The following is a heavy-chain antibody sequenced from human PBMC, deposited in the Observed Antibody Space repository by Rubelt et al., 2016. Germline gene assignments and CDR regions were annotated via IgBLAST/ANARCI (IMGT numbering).Heavy chain of an antibody. J-gene: IGHJ3*02. CDR3: ARRDGYNWDDAFDI. V-gene: IGHV1-18*01. D-gene: IGHD5-24*01. Sequence: QVQLVQSGAEVKKPGASVKVSCKASGYTFTSYGISWVRQAPGQGLEWMGWISAYNGNTNYAQKIQGRVTMTTDQSRSTAYMELRSLRSDDPAVYYCARRDGYNWDDAFDIWGQGTMVTVSS. CDR1: GYTFTSYG. CDR2: ISAYNGNT.